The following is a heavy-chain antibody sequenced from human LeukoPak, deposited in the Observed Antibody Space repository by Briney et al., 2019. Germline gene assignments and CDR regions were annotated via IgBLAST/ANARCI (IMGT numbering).Heavy chain of an antibody. CDR3: ARRRDFIDY. Sequence: GGSLRLSCKASGFTLTGYDMSWIRQAPGKGLEWVSYSSSSGSTIYYADYVKGRFAISRDNAKNSLYLQMNSLRAEDTAVYYCARRRDFIDYWGQGTLVTVSS. CDR2: SSSSGSTI. V-gene: IGHV3-11*01. D-gene: IGHD3/OR15-3a*01. J-gene: IGHJ4*02. CDR1: GFTLTGYD.